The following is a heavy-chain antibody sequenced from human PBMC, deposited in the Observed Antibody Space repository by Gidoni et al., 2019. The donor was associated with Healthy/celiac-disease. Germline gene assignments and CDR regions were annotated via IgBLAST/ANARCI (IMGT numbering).Heavy chain of an antibody. D-gene: IGHD3-3*01. CDR1: GFTFSAYY. CDR3: ARASITIFGAAPGDWFDP. J-gene: IGHJ5*02. V-gene: IGHV3-11*06. Sequence: QVQLVESGGGLVKPGGSLRLSCAASGFTFSAYYMSWIRQAPGKGLEWVSYISSSSSYTNYADSVKGRFTISRDNAKNSLYLQMNSLRAEDTAVYYCARASITIFGAAPGDWFDPWGQGTLVTVSS. CDR2: ISSSSSYT.